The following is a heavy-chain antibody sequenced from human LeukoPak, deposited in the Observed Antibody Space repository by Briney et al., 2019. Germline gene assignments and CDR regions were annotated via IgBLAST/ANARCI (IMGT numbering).Heavy chain of an antibody. Sequence: SETLSLTCTVSGGSISSYYWSWIRQPPGKGLEWIGSIYSSGSTYYSPSLKSRVTISVETSSNQFSLKLSPVTAADMAVYYCARRGLGATGSDYWGQGTLVTVSS. V-gene: IGHV4-4*08. J-gene: IGHJ4*02. D-gene: IGHD1-26*01. CDR2: IYSSGST. CDR1: GGSISSYY. CDR3: ARRGLGATGSDY.